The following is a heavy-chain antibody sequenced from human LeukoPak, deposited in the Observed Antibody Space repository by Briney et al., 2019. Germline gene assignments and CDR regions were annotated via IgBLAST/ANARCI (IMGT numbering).Heavy chain of an antibody. V-gene: IGHV1-18*01. D-gene: IGHD3-10*01. CDR2: ISAYNGNT. CDR1: GYTFTSYG. CDR3: ARVRYYGSGSYLSLNWFDP. Sequence: ASVKVSCKASGYTFTSYGISWVRQAPGQGLEWMGWISAYNGNTNYAQKLQGRVTMTTDTSTSTAYMELRSLRSDDTAVYYCARVRYYGSGSYLSLNWFDPWGQGTLVTVSS. J-gene: IGHJ5*02.